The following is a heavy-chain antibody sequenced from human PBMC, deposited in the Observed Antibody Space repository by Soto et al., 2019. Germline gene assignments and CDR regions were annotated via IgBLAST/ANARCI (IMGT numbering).Heavy chain of an antibody. CDR3: ARSHRPGLRYTAGMDV. CDR1: GGTFSSYA. J-gene: IGHJ6*02. V-gene: IGHV1-69*13. D-gene: IGHD4-17*01. CDR2: IIPIFGTA. Sequence: GASVKVSCKASGGTFSSYAISWVRQAPGQGLEWMGGIIPIFGTANYAQKFQGRVTITADESTSTAYMELSSLRSEDTAVYYCARSHRPGLRYTAGMDVWGQGTTVTVSS.